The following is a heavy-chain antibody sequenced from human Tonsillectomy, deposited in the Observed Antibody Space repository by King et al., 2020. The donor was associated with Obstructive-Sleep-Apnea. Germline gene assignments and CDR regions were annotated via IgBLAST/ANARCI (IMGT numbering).Heavy chain of an antibody. J-gene: IGHJ4*02. CDR1: GFTFEDYA. V-gene: IGHV3-43D*03. Sequence: VQLVESGGVVVQPGGSLRLSCAASGFTFEDYAMHWVRQAPGEGLEWVSLISGGGGSTYYADSVKGRFTISRDNSKNSLYLQMNSLRAEDTALYYCAKSKSGYDRVFDYWGQGTLVIVSS. D-gene: IGHD5-12*01. CDR3: AKSKSGYDRVFDY. CDR2: ISGGGGST.